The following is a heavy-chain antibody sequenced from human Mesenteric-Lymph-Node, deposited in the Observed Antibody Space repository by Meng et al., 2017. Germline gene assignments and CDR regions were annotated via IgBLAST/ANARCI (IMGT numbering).Heavy chain of an antibody. CDR3: VSANCAGDCYHPHFDH. CDR1: GVSISSYY. J-gene: IGHJ4*02. CDR2: IYTNGNT. D-gene: IGHD2-21*02. V-gene: IGHV4-4*08. Sequence: SETLSLTCTVSGVSISSYYWSWIRQPPGQELEWIGNIYTNGNTNYNPSLMRRGAISLAKSKNQFSLRLTSTTAADTAMYYCVSANCAGDCYHPHFDHWGQGTLVTVSS.